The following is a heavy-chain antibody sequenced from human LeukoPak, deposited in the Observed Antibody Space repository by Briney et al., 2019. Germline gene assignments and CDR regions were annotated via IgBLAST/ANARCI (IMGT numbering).Heavy chain of an antibody. CDR3: AKSRSHYDFWSAFDY. Sequence: GGSLRLSCVASGFPFNTYFMHWVRQAPGKGLEWVAYIRYDGSNKYYADSVRGRLSISRDNSKETLYLQMNSLRTGDTAVYYCAKSRSHYDFWSAFDYWGQGALVTASS. CDR1: GFPFNTYF. J-gene: IGHJ4*02. CDR2: IRYDGSNK. D-gene: IGHD3-3*01. V-gene: IGHV3-30*02.